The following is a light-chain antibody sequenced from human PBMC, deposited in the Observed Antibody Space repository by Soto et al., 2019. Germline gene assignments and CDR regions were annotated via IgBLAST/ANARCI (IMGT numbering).Light chain of an antibody. J-gene: IGKJ3*01. CDR2: GAS. Sequence: EIVLTQSPGTLSLSPGERATLSCGASQSLAGRYLAWYQQKPGQAPRLLIYGASSRATDIPDRFSGSGSGTDFTLTITRLEPEDYAVYFCQQGYTFGPGTKVDIK. CDR3: QQGYT. V-gene: IGKV3-20*01. CDR1: QSLAGRY.